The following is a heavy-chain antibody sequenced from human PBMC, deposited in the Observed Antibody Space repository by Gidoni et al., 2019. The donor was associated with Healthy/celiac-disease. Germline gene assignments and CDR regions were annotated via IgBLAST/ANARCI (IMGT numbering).Heavy chain of an antibody. V-gene: IGHV2-5*01. J-gene: IGHJ4*02. D-gene: IGHD3-3*02. Sequence: QITLKESGPTLVKPTQTLTLTCTFPRLSLSTSGVGVGWIRQPPGKALEWLALIYWNDDKRYSPSLKSRLTITKDTSKNQVVLTMTNMDPVDTATYYCAHFLASIDYWGQGTLVTVSS. CDR2: IYWNDDK. CDR1: RLSLSTSGVG. CDR3: AHFLASIDY.